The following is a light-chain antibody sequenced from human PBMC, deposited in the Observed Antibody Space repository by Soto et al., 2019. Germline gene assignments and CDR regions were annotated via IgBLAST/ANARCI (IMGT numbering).Light chain of an antibody. CDR3: LQNYYSFRT. CDR2: GAS. CDR1: QGIAKD. Sequence: AIQLTQSPSSLSASVEDRVTITCRASQGIAKDLGWYQQKPGKAPRLLIFGASFLQSGVPSRFSGSGSGTDFTLTINGLQPEDFATYYCLQNYYSFRTFGQGTKVEIK. J-gene: IGKJ1*01. V-gene: IGKV1-6*01.